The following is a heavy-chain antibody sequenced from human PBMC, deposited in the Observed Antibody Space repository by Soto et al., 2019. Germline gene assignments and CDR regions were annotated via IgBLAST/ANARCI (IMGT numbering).Heavy chain of an antibody. CDR2: IYYSGST. J-gene: IGHJ5*02. D-gene: IGHD3-9*01. V-gene: IGHV4-30-4*01. Sequence: QVQLQESGPGLVKPSQTLSLTCTVSGGSISSGDYYWSWIRQPPGKGLEWIGYIYYSGSTYYNPSLKSRVTISVDTYKNQFSLKLSSVTAADTAVYYCARVGTSDWYRDNWFDPWGQGTLVTVSS. CDR1: GGSISSGDYY. CDR3: ARVGTSDWYRDNWFDP.